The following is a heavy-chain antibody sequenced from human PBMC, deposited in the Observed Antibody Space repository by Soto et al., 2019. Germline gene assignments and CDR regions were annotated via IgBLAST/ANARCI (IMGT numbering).Heavy chain of an antibody. D-gene: IGHD4-17*01. CDR2: IWYDGTQK. J-gene: IGHJ4*02. Sequence: QVQLEESGGGVVEPGRSLRLSCEASGFTFNTYSMHWVRQPPGKGLAWLAAIWYDGTQKDYADSVKGRFIISRDNSKKTLYLEMNRLRAEDTAVYYCSRSGGTTVTGLWHFDSWGQGTLVTVSS. CDR3: SRSGGTTVTGLWHFDS. CDR1: GFTFNTYS. V-gene: IGHV3-33*01.